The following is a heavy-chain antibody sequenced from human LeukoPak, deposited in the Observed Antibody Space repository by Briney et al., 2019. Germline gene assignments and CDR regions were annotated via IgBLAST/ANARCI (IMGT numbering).Heavy chain of an antibody. Sequence: SETLSLTCAVYGGSFSGYYWSWIRQPPGKGLEWIGEINDSGSTNYNPSLTSRGTISVDTSNNHFSLRLSSVTAADPAVYYCAGSSSTSRDGLGYWGQGTLVTVSS. J-gene: IGHJ4*02. CDR2: INDSGST. D-gene: IGHD2-2*01. V-gene: IGHV4-34*01. CDR1: GGSFSGYY. CDR3: AGSSSTSRDGLGY.